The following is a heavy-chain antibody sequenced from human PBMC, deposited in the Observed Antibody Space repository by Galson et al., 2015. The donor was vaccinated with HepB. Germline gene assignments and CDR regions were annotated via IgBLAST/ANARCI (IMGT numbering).Heavy chain of an antibody. V-gene: IGHV3-23*01. D-gene: IGHD6-13*01. CDR3: AKDTAAATAEMYFDY. J-gene: IGHJ4*02. CDR1: GFTFSSYA. Sequence: SLRLSCAASGFTFSSYAMNWVRQAPGKGLEWVSAVSNSGGSTYYADSVKGRFTISRDNSKNTLFLQMNSLRADDTAVYYCAKDTAAATAEMYFDYWGQGTLVTVSS. CDR2: VSNSGGST.